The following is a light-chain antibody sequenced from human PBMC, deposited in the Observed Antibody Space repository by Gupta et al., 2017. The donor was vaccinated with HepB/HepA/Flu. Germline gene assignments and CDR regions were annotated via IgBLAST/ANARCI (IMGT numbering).Light chain of an antibody. CDR3: QQSYRTPLT. V-gene: IGKV1-39*01. Sequence: DIQLTKSTSSLSASVGDRVTITCRASQSSSSYLNWYQQKPGKPPKLLIYAASSLQSGVPSRFSGSGSGTDFTLTISSLQPEYFATYSCQQSYRTPLTFGRGTKVEIK. J-gene: IGKJ1*01. CDR2: AAS. CDR1: QSSSSY.